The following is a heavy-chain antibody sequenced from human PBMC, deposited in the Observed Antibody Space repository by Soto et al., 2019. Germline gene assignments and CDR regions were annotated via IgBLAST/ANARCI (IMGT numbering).Heavy chain of an antibody. V-gene: IGHV3-30*04. Sequence: GGSLRLSCAASGFTFKSNAMHWVRQAPGKGLEWVAVISYDGSNKHYTDSVKGRFTISRDNSKNTLYLQMTGLRPEDTAVYYCTSSSVSDIVVVAAASELDYWGQGTLVTVSS. J-gene: IGHJ4*02. CDR3: TSSSVSDIVVVAAASELDY. CDR2: ISYDGSNK. CDR1: GFTFKSNA. D-gene: IGHD2-15*01.